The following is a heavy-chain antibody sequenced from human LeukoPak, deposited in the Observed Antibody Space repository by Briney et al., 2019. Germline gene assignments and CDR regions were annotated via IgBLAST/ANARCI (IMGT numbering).Heavy chain of an antibody. V-gene: IGHV3-7*01. Sequence: PGRSLRLSCAASGFTFSYHWMTWVRQAPGKGLEWVANIKNDGAVKNYVDSVKGRFTISRDNAKNSPYLQMNSLRAEDTAVYYCAKDSYSKGDFWGQGVLVTVSS. CDR3: AKDSYSKGDF. CDR2: IKNDGAVK. J-gene: IGHJ4*02. D-gene: IGHD6-13*01. CDR1: GFTFSYHW.